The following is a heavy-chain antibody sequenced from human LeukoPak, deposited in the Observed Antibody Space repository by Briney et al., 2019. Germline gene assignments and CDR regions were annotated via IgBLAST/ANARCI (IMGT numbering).Heavy chain of an antibody. CDR3: TRGKTCASGSGDAFDI. CDR2: INPSGGST. Sequence: GASVKVSCKASGYTFTSYYMHWVRQAPGQGLEWMGIINPSGGSTSYAQKFQSRVTMTRDTSISTAYMELNSLRSEDMAVYYCTRGKTCASGSGDAFDIWGQGTMVTVSS. J-gene: IGHJ3*02. V-gene: IGHV1-46*01. CDR1: GYTFTSYY. D-gene: IGHD3-10*01.